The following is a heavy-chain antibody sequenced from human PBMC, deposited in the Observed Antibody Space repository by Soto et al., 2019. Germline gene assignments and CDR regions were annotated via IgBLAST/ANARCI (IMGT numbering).Heavy chain of an antibody. CDR2: ISAYNGNT. V-gene: IGHV1-18*01. D-gene: IGHD2-2*01. CDR1: GYTFTSYG. J-gene: IGHJ6*02. CDR3: ARGPCSSTSCYQGHYYYGMDV. Sequence: QVQLVQSGAEVKKPGASVKVSCKASGYTFTSYGISWVRQAPGQGLEWMGWISAYNGNTNYAQKLQGRVTMTTDTSTSTAYMEVRSLRSDDTAVYYCARGPCSSTSCYQGHYYYGMDVWGQGTTVTVSS.